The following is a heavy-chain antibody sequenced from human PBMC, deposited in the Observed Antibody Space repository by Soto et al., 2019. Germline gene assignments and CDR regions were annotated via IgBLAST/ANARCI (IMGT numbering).Heavy chain of an antibody. CDR3: AKGAAAELYYGMDV. D-gene: IGHD6-13*01. Sequence: GGSLRLSYAASGFTFDDYTMHWVRQAPGKGLEWVSLISWDGGSTYYADSVKGRFTISRDNSKNSLYLQMNSLRTEDTALYYCAKGAAAELYYGMDVWGQGTTVTVSS. V-gene: IGHV3-43*01. J-gene: IGHJ6*02. CDR2: ISWDGGST. CDR1: GFTFDDYT.